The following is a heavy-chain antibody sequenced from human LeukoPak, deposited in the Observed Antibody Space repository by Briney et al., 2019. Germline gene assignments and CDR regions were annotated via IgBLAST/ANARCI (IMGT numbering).Heavy chain of an antibody. V-gene: IGHV3-23*01. CDR1: GFTFSSYA. CDR2: VSGSGGST. CDR3: AKGGIQLWYYLDY. J-gene: IGHJ4*02. Sequence: GGSLRLSCAASGFTFSSYAMTWVRQAPGKGLEWVSSVSGSGGSTSYADSVKGRFTISRDNSMNTLSLQMNSLRPEDTAVYYCAKGGIQLWYYLDYWGQGTLVTVSS. D-gene: IGHD5-18*01.